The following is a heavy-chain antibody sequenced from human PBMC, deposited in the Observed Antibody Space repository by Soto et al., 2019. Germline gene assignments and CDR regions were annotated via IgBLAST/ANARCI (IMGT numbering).Heavy chain of an antibody. D-gene: IGHD4-17*01. J-gene: IGHJ4*02. CDR1: GYNFNQYY. CDR3: ARGPDDSDVPRWDY. Sequence: QVQLVQSGAEVKKPGASVRLSCETSGYNFNQYYIHWVRQAPGQGLEWMGIINLRGGTTEYAHKFRGRVTVTGDTSTSTAYMQLSSLRPDDTAVYFCARGPDDSDVPRWDYWGQGTLVTVSS. CDR2: INLRGGTT. V-gene: IGHV1-46*02.